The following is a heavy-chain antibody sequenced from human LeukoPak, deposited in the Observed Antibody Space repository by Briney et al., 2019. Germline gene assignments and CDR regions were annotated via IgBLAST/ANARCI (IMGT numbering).Heavy chain of an antibody. V-gene: IGHV4-34*01. Sequence: SETLSLTCAVYGGSFSGYYWSWIRQPPGKGLEWIGEINHSGSTNYNPSLKSRVTISVDTSKNQFSLKLSSVTAADTAAYYCGTDFDYWGQGTLVTVSS. CDR3: GTDFDY. CDR2: INHSGST. CDR1: GGSFSGYY. J-gene: IGHJ4*02.